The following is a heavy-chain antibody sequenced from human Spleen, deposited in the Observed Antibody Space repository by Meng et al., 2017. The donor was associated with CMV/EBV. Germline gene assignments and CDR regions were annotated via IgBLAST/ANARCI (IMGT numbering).Heavy chain of an antibody. V-gene: IGHV3-53*01. Sequence: GGSLRLSCAASGFTVSSNYMSWVRQAPGKGLEWVSVIYSGGSTYYADSVKGRFTISRDNSKNTLYLQMSSLRAEDTAVYYCARDSGDYYYYGMDVWGQGTTVTVSS. D-gene: IGHD1-1*01. CDR2: IYSGGST. J-gene: IGHJ6*02. CDR3: ARDSGDYYYYGMDV. CDR1: GFTVSSNY.